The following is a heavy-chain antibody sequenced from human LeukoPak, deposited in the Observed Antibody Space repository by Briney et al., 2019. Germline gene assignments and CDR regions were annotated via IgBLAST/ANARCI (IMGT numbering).Heavy chain of an antibody. CDR1: GGSISSYY. D-gene: IGHD2-2*01. CDR3: ARDPFGYCSSTSCYYWYFDL. Sequence: AETLSLTCTVSGGSISSYYWSWIRQPRGKGLEWLGRIYTSGSTNYNPSLKSRVTMSVDTSKHQFSLKLSSVTAADTAVYYCARDPFGYCSSTSCYYWYFDLWGRGTLVTVSS. CDR2: IYTSGST. J-gene: IGHJ2*01. V-gene: IGHV4-4*07.